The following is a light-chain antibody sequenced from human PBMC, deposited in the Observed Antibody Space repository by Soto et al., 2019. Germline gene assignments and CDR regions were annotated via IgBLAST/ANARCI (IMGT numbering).Light chain of an antibody. CDR2: GNN. Sequence: QSVLTQPPSVSGAPGQRVTISCTGSSSNIGANYDVHWYQHRPGTAPKLLIFGNNNRPSGVPDRFSGPKSGTSASLAITGLQAEDEGDYYCQSYDSTLSARYVFGTGTKVTV. V-gene: IGLV1-40*01. CDR3: QSYDSTLSARYV. J-gene: IGLJ1*01. CDR1: SSNIGANYD.